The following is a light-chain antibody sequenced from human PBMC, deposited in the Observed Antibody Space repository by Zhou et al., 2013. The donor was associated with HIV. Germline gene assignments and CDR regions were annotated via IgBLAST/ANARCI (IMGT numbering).Light chain of an antibody. V-gene: IGKV1-5*03. CDR2: KAS. CDR3: QQYSAYSWT. Sequence: DVQMTQSPSTLSASVGDRVTITCRASQSISTWLAWYQQKPGEAPKSLMHKASDLESGVPSRFSGSGSETEFTLTISSLQPDDFATYYCQQYSAYSWTFGQGTSVELK. J-gene: IGKJ1*01. CDR1: QSISTW.